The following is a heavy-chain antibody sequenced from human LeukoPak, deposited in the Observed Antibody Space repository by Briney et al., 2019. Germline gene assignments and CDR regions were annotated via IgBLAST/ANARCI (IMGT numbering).Heavy chain of an antibody. CDR1: GYTFTGYH. CDR2: IDPNSGGT. CDR3: ARSRQNYDFWSGFDY. J-gene: IGHJ4*02. D-gene: IGHD3-3*01. Sequence: ASVKVSCKASGYTFTGYHMHWVRQAPGQGLEWMGWIDPNSGGTNYAQKFQGRVTMTRDASISTAYMELSRLRSDDTAVYYCARSRQNYDFWSGFDYWGQGTLVTVSS. V-gene: IGHV1-2*02.